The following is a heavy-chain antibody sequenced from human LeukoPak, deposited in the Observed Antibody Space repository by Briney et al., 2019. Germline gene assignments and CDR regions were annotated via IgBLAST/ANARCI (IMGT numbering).Heavy chain of an antibody. CDR2: ISAYNGNT. J-gene: IGHJ4*02. D-gene: IGHD5-24*01. CDR3: ARDRRYGYNPIDY. CDR1: GYTFTSYG. Sequence: ASVRVPCTPSGYTFTSYGISWVRQAPGQGLEWMGWISAYNGNTNYAQKLPGRVTMTTDTSTSTAYMELRSLRSDDTAVYYCARDRRYGYNPIDYWGQGTLVTVSS. V-gene: IGHV1-18*01.